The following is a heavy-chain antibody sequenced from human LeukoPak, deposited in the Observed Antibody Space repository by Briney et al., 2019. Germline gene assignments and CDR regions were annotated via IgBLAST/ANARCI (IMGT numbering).Heavy chain of an antibody. Sequence: GASVKASCKASGYTFTSYYVHWVRQAPGQGLEWMGIINPSGGSTSYAQKFQGRVTMTRDTSTSTVYMELSSLRAEDTAVYYCARARMVYASFDYWGQGTLVTVSS. J-gene: IGHJ4*02. V-gene: IGHV1-46*01. CDR3: ARARMVYASFDY. CDR1: GYTFTSYY. CDR2: INPSGGST. D-gene: IGHD2-8*01.